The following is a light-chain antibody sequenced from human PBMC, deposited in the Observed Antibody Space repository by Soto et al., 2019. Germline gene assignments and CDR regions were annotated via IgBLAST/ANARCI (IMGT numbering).Light chain of an antibody. CDR1: SSDVGGYKY. CDR3: TSYTSSATGV. Sequence: QSALTQPASVYGSPGQSITISCTGTSSDVGGYKYVSWYQQHPGKTPKLIIYEVSNRPSGVSNRFSGSKSGNTASLTISGLQSEDEADYYCTSYTSSATGVFGGGTKLTVL. CDR2: EVS. J-gene: IGLJ2*01. V-gene: IGLV2-14*01.